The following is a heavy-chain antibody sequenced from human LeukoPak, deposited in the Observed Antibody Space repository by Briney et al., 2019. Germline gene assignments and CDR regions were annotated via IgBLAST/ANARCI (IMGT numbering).Heavy chain of an antibody. CDR2: INPNSGGT. CDR3: ARGGSYYDFWSGYLGPSFDY. Sequence: ASVKVSCKASGYTFTGYYMHWVRQAPGQGLEWMGWINPNSGGTNYAQKFQGRVTVTRDTSISTAYMELSRLRSDDTAVYYCARGGSYYDFWSGYLGPSFDYWGQGTLVTVSS. V-gene: IGHV1-2*02. CDR1: GYTFTGYY. D-gene: IGHD3-3*01. J-gene: IGHJ4*02.